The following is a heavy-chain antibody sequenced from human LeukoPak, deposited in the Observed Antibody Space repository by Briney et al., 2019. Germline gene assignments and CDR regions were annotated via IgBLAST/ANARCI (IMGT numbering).Heavy chain of an antibody. Sequence: SGTLSLTCAVSGGSISSSNWWSWVRQPPGKGLEWIGEIYHSGSTNYNPSLRSRVTISVDTSKNQFSLKLSSVTAADTAVYYCARDHVGGMASWYFDLWGRGTLVTVSS. V-gene: IGHV4-4*02. CDR1: GGSISSSNW. D-gene: IGHD3-10*01. CDR3: ARDHVGGMASWYFDL. CDR2: IYHSGST. J-gene: IGHJ2*01.